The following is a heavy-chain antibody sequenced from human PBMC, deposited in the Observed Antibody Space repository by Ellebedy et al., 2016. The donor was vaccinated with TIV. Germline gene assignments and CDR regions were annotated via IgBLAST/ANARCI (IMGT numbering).Heavy chain of an antibody. J-gene: IGHJ3*02. CDR1: GFTFSSYG. CDR2: ISYDGSNK. V-gene: IGHV3-30*03. CDR3: ARDLSGVVVAARGAFDI. D-gene: IGHD2-15*01. Sequence: GGSLRLXCAASGFTFSSYGMHWVRQAPGKGLEWVAVISYDGSNKYYADSVKGRFNISRDNSKNTLYLQMNSLRAEDTAVYYCARDLSGVVVAARGAFDIWGQGTMVTVSS.